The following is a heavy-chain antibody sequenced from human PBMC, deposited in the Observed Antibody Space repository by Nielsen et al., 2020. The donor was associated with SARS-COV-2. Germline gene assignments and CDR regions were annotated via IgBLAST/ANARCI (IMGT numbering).Heavy chain of an antibody. CDR3: ARDSLIFGVVMDYYYYGMDV. CDR2: INPNSGGT. V-gene: IGHV1-2*06. D-gene: IGHD3-3*01. Sequence: ASVKVSCKASGYTFTSYGISWVRQAPGQGLEWMGRINPNSGGTNYAQKFQGRVTMTRDTSISTAYMELSRLRSDDTAVYYCARDSLIFGVVMDYYYYGMDVWGQGTTVTVSS. CDR1: GYTFTSYG. J-gene: IGHJ6*02.